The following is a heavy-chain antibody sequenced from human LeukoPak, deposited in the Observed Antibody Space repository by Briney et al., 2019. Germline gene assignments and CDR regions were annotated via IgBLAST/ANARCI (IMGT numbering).Heavy chain of an antibody. D-gene: IGHD3-9*01. Sequence: DSVKGRFTISRDNSKNTLYLQMNSLRAEDTAVYYCARDLTPSGFRGWFDPWGQGTLVTVSS. CDR3: ARDLTPSGFRGWFDP. J-gene: IGHJ5*02. V-gene: IGHV3-30*01.